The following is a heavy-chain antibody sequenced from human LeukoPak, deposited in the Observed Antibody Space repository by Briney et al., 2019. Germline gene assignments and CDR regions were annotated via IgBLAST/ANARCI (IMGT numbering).Heavy chain of an antibody. D-gene: IGHD5-24*01. V-gene: IGHV1-69*13. J-gene: IGHJ4*02. Sequence: ASVKVSCKASGRTFSSYAISWVRQAPGQGLEWMGGNIPIFGTANYAQKFQGRDTITADESTSTAYMELSSLRSEDTAVYYCARGRLKNGYNYFGHFDYWGQGTLVTVSS. CDR1: GRTFSSYA. CDR3: ARGRLKNGYNYFGHFDY. CDR2: NIPIFGTA.